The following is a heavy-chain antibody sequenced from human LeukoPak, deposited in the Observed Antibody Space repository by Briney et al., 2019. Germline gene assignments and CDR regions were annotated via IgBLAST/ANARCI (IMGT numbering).Heavy chain of an antibody. J-gene: IGHJ5*02. D-gene: IGHD3-3*02. V-gene: IGHV4-59*01. CDR3: ARVAINNWFDP. Sequence: SQTLSLTCTVSGDSISSDYWSWIRQPPGKGLEWIGYIYYSGSINYNPSLKSRVTISVDTSKNHFSLKLSSVTAADTAVYYCARVAINNWFDPWGQGTLVTVSS. CDR1: GDSISSDY. CDR2: IYYSGSI.